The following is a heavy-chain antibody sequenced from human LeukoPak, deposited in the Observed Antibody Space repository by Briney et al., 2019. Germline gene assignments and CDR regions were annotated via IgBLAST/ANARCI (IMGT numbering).Heavy chain of an antibody. Sequence: GESLRLSCAASGFTFSTYAMSWVRQAPGKGLEWVSVISVGGGSANYADSVKGRFTISRDNSKNTLYLQMNSLRAEDTAVYYCGVSTISWHDYWGQGTLVTVSS. CDR1: GFTFSTYA. V-gene: IGHV3-23*01. CDR2: ISVGGGSA. CDR3: GVSTISWHDY. D-gene: IGHD6-13*01. J-gene: IGHJ4*02.